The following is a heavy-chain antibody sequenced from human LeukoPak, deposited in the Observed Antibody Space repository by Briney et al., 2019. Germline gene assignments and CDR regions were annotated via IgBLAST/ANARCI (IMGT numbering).Heavy chain of an antibody. CDR2: ISSSSS. D-gene: IGHD6-6*01. Sequence: GGSLRLSCAASGFTFSSYTMNWVRQAPGKGLEWVSSISSSSSYYVDSVKGRFTISRDNAKNSLYLQMNSLRAGDTALYYCARADSNIAARRIGFDYWGQGTLVTVSS. CDR1: GFTFSSYT. J-gene: IGHJ4*02. CDR3: ARADSNIAARRIGFDY. V-gene: IGHV3-21*01.